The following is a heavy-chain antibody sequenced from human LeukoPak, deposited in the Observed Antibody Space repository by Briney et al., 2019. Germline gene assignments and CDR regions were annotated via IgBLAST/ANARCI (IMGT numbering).Heavy chain of an antibody. CDR1: GITFSSHS. CDR2: ISSTSRYT. Sequence: GGSLRLSCAASGITFSSHSLDWVRQAPGKGLEWVSSISSTSRYTYYADSLKGRFTISRDNARNSLYLQMDSLRAEDTAIYYCARVGDYTDYAPDYLGLGTLVTVSS. V-gene: IGHV3-21*06. J-gene: IGHJ4*03. CDR3: ARVGDYTDYAPDY. D-gene: IGHD4-17*01.